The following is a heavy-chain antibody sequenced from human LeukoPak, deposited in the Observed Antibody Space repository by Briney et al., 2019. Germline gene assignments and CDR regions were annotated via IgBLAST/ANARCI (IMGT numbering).Heavy chain of an antibody. CDR1: GFTFDDYA. V-gene: IGHV3-43*02. Sequence: GGSLGLSCAASGFTFDDYAMHWVRQAPGKGLEWVSLISGDGGSTYYADSVKGRFTISRDNSKNSLYLQMNSLRTEDTALYYCAKVAEYIAVAGHFDYWGQGTLVTVSS. D-gene: IGHD6-19*01. CDR2: ISGDGGST. CDR3: AKVAEYIAVAGHFDY. J-gene: IGHJ4*02.